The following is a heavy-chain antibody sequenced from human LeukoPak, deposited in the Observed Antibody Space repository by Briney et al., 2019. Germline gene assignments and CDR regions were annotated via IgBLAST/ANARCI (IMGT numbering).Heavy chain of an antibody. CDR2: ISDGGSTT. J-gene: IGHJ4*02. CDR1: GFTFSSYW. CDR3: AKTYSSGWYFDY. V-gene: IGHV3-74*01. Sequence: GGSLRLSCAASGFTFSSYWMHWVRQAPGKGLVWVSRISDGGSTTAYADSVKGRFTISRDNSKNTLYLQMNSLRAEDTAVYYCAKTYSSGWYFDYWGQGTLVTVSS. D-gene: IGHD6-19*01.